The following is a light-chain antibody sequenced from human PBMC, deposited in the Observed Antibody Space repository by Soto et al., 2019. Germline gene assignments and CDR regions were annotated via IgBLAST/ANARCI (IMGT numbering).Light chain of an antibody. J-gene: IGKJ5*01. CDR2: AAS. V-gene: IGKV1-39*01. CDR1: QSIYIY. CDR3: QQSYTSIT. Sequence: EIHMTQSPSYRSAPIGDRVTITCRASQSIYIYLNWYQQKPGKAPKLLIYAASSLQRGVPSTLSGGGSGTDFTLTISSPHPEDFPAYYCQQSYTSITFGQGTQLEIK.